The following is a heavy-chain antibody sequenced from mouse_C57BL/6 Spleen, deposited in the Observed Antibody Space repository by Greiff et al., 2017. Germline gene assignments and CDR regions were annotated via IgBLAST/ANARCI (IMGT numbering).Heavy chain of an antibody. V-gene: IGHV1-26*01. CDR3: ARYDYDPPWFAY. Sequence: VQLQQSGPELVKPGASVKISCKASGYTFTDYYMNWVKQSHGKSLEWIGDINPNNGGTSYNQKFRGKATLTVDKSSSTAYMELRSLTSEDSAVYYCARYDYDPPWFAYWGQGTLVTVSA. CDR2: INPNNGGT. CDR1: GYTFTDYY. D-gene: IGHD2-4*01. J-gene: IGHJ3*01.